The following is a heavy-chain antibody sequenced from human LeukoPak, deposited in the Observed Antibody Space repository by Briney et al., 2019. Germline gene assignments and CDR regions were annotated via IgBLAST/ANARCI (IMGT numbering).Heavy chain of an antibody. V-gene: IGHV1-18*01. CDR3: ARDGGGDNPVPDNWFDP. CDR1: GYTFTSYG. CDR2: ISAYNSNT. J-gene: IGHJ5*02. Sequence: ASVKVSRKASGYTFTSYGISWVRQAPGQGLEWMGLISAYNSNTNYAQKPHGKVPITTDTSTRTADMELRSLRSDDTAGYCRARDGGGDNPVPDNWFDPWGQGTLVTVSS. D-gene: IGHD1-14*01.